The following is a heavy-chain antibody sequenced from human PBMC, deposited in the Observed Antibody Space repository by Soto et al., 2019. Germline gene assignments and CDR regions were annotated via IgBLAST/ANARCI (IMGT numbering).Heavy chain of an antibody. CDR2: ISWDGGST. CDR1: GFTFDDYT. V-gene: IGHV3-43*01. J-gene: IGHJ4*02. Sequence: EVQLVESGGVVVQPGGSLRLSCAASGFTFDDYTMHWVRQAPGKGLEWVSLISWDGGSTYYADSVKGRFTISRDNSKNSLYLQMNSMRTEDTALYYCAKDKGETYYFDYWGLGILVTDSS. CDR3: AKDKGETYYFDY.